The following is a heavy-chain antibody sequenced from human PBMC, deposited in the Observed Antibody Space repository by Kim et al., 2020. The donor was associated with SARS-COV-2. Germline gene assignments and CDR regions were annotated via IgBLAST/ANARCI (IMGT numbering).Heavy chain of an antibody. CDR1: GFTFSSYS. Sequence: GGSLRLSCAASGFTFSSYSMNWVRQAPGKGLEWVSYISSSSSTIYYADSVKGRFTISRDNAKNSLYLQMNSLRAEDTAVYYCAREWGRRGYSGYGPYYYYGMDVWGQGTTVTVSS. V-gene: IGHV3-48*04. CDR2: ISSSSSTI. J-gene: IGHJ6*02. CDR3: AREWGRRGYSGYGPYYYYGMDV. D-gene: IGHD5-12*01.